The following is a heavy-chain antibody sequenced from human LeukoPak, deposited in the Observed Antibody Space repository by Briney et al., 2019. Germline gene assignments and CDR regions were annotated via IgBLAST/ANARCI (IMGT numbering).Heavy chain of an antibody. V-gene: IGHV4-34*01. D-gene: IGHD2-15*01. CDR1: GGSFSGYY. Sequence: PSETLSLTCAVYGGSFSGYYWSWIRQPPGKGLEWIGSIYYSGSTYYNPSLKSRVTISVDTSKNQFSLKLSSVTAADTAVYYCARHLGGAAIGYWGQGTLVTVSS. J-gene: IGHJ4*02. CDR3: ARHLGGAAIGY. CDR2: IYYSGST.